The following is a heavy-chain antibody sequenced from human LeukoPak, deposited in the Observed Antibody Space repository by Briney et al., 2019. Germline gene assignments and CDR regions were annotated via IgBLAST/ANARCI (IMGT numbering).Heavy chain of an antibody. CDR2: INGDGGST. Sequence: PGGSLRLSCAASGFTFDDYAMHWVRHSPVRGLEWVSLINGDGGSTYYADSVKGRFTISRDNSKNSLYLQMNSLRTEDTAVYYCVKGRYSRGRHIDYWGQRTLVTVSS. J-gene: IGHJ4*02. CDR3: VKGRYSRGRHIDY. D-gene: IGHD6-19*01. V-gene: IGHV3-43*02. CDR1: GFTFDDYA.